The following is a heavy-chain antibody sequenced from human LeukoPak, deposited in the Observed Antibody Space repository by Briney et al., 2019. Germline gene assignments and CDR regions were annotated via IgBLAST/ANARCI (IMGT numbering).Heavy chain of an antibody. CDR1: GYSFTSHW. J-gene: IGHJ4*02. Sequence: GESLKISCKGSGYSFTSHWLAWVRQMPGKGLEWMGIIWPGDSDTRYSPSFQGQVTISADKSINTAYLQWSSLKASDTAMYYCARLGDTAMVDFFDHWGQGTLVTVSS. V-gene: IGHV5-51*01. D-gene: IGHD5-18*01. CDR3: ARLGDTAMVDFFDH. CDR2: IWPGDSDT.